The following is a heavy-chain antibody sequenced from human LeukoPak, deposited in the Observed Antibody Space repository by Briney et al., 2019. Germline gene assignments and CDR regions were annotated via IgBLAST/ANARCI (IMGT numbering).Heavy chain of an antibody. CDR2: IYYSGST. CDR3: ASLMITFGGVIAPFDY. V-gene: IGHV4-30-4*08. D-gene: IGHD3-16*02. Sequence: PSETLSLTCTVSGGSISSGDYYWRWLRQPPGKGLEWIGYIYYSGSTYYNPSLKSRVTISVDTSKNQFSLKLSSVTVADTAVYYCASLMITFGGVIAPFDYWGQGTLVTVSS. CDR1: GGSISSGDYY. J-gene: IGHJ4*02.